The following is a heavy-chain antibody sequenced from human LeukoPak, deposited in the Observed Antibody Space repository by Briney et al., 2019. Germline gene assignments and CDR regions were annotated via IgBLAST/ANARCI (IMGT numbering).Heavy chain of an antibody. CDR3: ARDYYDSSGYAPLHY. CDR1: GFTFSSYA. CDR2: ISYDGSNK. J-gene: IGHJ4*02. V-gene: IGHV3-30*04. Sequence: GGSLRLSCAASGFTFSSYAMHWVRQAPGKGLEWVAVISYDGSNKYYADSVKGRFTISRDNSKNTLYLQMNSLRAEDTAVYYCARDYYDSSGYAPLHYWGQGTLVTVSS. D-gene: IGHD3-22*01.